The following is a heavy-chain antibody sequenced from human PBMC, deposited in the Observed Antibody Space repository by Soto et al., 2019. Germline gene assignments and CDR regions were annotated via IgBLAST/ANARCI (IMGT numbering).Heavy chain of an antibody. Sequence: EVQLVESGGGLVQPGRSLRLSCAASGFTFDDYAMHWVRQAPGKGLEWVSGISWNSGSIGYADSVKGRFTISRDNAKNSLYLHMSSLSAEDTALYYCANIGDCSGGSCSYLDYWGQGTLVTVAS. CDR3: ANIGDCSGGSCSYLDY. D-gene: IGHD2-15*01. V-gene: IGHV3-9*01. J-gene: IGHJ4*02. CDR2: ISWNSGSI. CDR1: GFTFDDYA.